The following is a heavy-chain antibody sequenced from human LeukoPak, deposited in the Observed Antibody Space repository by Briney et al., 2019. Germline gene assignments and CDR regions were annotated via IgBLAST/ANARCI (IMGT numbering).Heavy chain of an antibody. J-gene: IGHJ4*02. CDR3: ARSGSGYLRYYFDY. CDR1: GGSISSSSYY. V-gene: IGHV4-39*01. D-gene: IGHD5-12*01. Sequence: SETLSLTCSVSGGSISSSSYYWGWIRQPPGKVLEWFGSIYYSRSTYYNPSLKSRVTISVDTSKNQFSLKLSSVTAADTAVYYCARSGSGYLRYYFDYWGQGILVTVSS. CDR2: IYYSRST.